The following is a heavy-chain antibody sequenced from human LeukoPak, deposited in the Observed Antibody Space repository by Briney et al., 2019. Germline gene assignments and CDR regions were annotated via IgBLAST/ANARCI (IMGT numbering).Heavy chain of an antibody. D-gene: IGHD2-2*01. CDR2: IIPIFGTA. CDR3: AREHNLGYCSSTSCYAADY. J-gene: IGHJ4*02. CDR1: GYTFTSYG. V-gene: IGHV1-69*13. Sequence: GASVKVSCKASGYTFTSYGISWVRQAPGQGLEWMGGIIPIFGTANYAQKFQGRVTITADESTSTAYMELSSLRSEDTAVYYCAREHNLGYCSSTSCYAADYWGQGTLVTVSS.